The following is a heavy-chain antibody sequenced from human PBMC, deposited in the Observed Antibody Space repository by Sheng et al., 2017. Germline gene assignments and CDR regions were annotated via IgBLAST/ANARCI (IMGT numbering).Heavy chain of an antibody. D-gene: IGHD1-7*01. V-gene: IGHV3-7*01. CDR1: DSALVSYW. J-gene: IGHJ4*02. CDR2: IKQDGSET. CDR3: ARGMSSGTH. Sequence: EVQLVESGGGLVQPGGSRRDSPVQPLDSALVSYWMSWVRQAPGKGLEWLANIKQDGSETYYVDSVKGRFTISRDNGKNSLYLQMNSLRAEDTAVYYCARGMSSGTHWGQGTLVTVYS.